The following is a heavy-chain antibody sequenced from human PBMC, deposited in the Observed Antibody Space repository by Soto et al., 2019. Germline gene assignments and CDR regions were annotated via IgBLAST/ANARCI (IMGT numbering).Heavy chain of an antibody. Sequence: QVQLVESGGGVVQPGRSLRLSCAASGFTFSSYAMHWVRQAPGKGLEWVAVISYDGSNKYYADSVKGLFTISRDNSKNTLXLXTNSLRAEDPAVYYCARDRSQGELLPDSYYYYGLDVWGQGTTVTVSS. J-gene: IGHJ6*02. CDR3: ARDRSQGELLPDSYYYYGLDV. CDR1: GFTFSSYA. V-gene: IGHV3-30-3*01. D-gene: IGHD1-26*01. CDR2: ISYDGSNK.